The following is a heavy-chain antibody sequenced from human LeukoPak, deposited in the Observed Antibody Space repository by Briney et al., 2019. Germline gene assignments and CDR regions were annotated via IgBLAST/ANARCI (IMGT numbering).Heavy chain of an antibody. CDR1: GFTFDDYG. J-gene: IGHJ4*02. CDR3: AKGWFGDLDVGGDY. V-gene: IGHV3-9*01. D-gene: IGHD3-10*01. CDR2: ISWNSGSI. Sequence: TGGSLRLSCAASGFTFDDYGMHWVRQAPGKGLEWVSGISWNSGSIGYADSVKGRFTISRDKAKNSLYLQMNSLRVEDTALYYCAKGWFGDLDVGGDYWGQGTLVTVSS.